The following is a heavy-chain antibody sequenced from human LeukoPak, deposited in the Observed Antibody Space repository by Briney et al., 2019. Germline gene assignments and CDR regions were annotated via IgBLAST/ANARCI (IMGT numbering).Heavy chain of an antibody. Sequence: GGSLRLSCAASGFTFRDAAMTWARQAPGKGLEWVSLISSSGANAYYADSVKGRFTISRDNSKNTLYLQMNNLRGEDTAEYYCAKDMELASWGQGTLVTVSS. CDR1: GFTFRDAA. CDR2: ISSSGANA. CDR3: AKDMELAS. V-gene: IGHV3-23*01. J-gene: IGHJ5*02. D-gene: IGHD1-26*01.